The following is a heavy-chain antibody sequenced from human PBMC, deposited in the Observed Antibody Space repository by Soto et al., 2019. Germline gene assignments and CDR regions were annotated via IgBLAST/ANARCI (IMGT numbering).Heavy chain of an antibody. V-gene: IGHV3-23*01. CDR1: GVTFTSYA. J-gene: IGHJ4*02. D-gene: IGHD3-10*01. CDR2: ISKSGDST. CDR3: AKGSFGFDY. Sequence: VGALRLSCAASGVTFTSYAMTWVRQVPGEGLQWVSSISKSGDSTYYADSVKGRFTTSRDNSKNTLYLQMNSLRAEDTAIYYCAKGSFGFDYWGQGTLVTVSS.